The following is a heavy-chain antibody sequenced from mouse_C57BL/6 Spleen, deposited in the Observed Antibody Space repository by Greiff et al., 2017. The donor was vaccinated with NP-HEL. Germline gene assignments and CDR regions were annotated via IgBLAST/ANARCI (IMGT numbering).Heavy chain of an antibody. J-gene: IGHJ4*01. CDR3: ARYQGLLRYGSSPYYYAMDY. CDR1: GFTFTDYY. CDR2: IRNKANGYTT. D-gene: IGHD1-1*01. V-gene: IGHV7-3*01. Sequence: EVKLMESGGGLVQPGGSLSLSCAASGFTFTDYYMSWVRQPPGKALEWLGFIRNKANGYTTEDSASVKGRFTISRDNSQSILYLQMNALRAEDSATYYCARYQGLLRYGSSPYYYAMDYWGQGTSVTVSS.